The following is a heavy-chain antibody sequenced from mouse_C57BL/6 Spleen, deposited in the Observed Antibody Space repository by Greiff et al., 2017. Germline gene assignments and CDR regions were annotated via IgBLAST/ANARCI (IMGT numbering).Heavy chain of an antibody. CDR2: INYDGSST. Sequence: EVNVVESEGGLVQPGRSMKLSCTASGFTFSDYYMAWVRQVPEKGLEWVANINYDGSSTYYLDSLKSRFIISRDNAKNILYLQMSSLKSEDTATYYCARGDYLAWFAYWGQGTLVTVSA. CDR1: GFTFSDYY. V-gene: IGHV5-16*01. CDR3: ARGDYLAWFAY. J-gene: IGHJ3*01. D-gene: IGHD2-4*01.